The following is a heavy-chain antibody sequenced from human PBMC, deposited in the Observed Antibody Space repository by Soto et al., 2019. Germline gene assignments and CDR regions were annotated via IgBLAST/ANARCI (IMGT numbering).Heavy chain of an antibody. CDR2: IFHGGST. CDR1: GGSFSGYF. V-gene: IGHV4-34*12. CDR3: ARPHYDSNTFYYFFDY. Sequence: SETLSVTCAVYGGSFSGYFWSWIRQPPGKGLEWIGEIFHGGSTNYSPSLKSRVTISVDTSKNQFSLELSSVTAADTAVYYCARPHYDSNTFYYFFDYWGQGTLVTVSS. D-gene: IGHD3-22*01. J-gene: IGHJ4*01.